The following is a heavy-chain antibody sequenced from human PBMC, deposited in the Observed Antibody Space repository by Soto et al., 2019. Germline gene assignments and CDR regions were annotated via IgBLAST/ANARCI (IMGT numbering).Heavy chain of an antibody. J-gene: IGHJ6*02. V-gene: IGHV1-69*13. D-gene: IGHD5-18*01. Sequence: SVKVSCKASGGTFSSYAISWVRQAPGQGLEWMGGIIPIFGTANYAQKFQGRVTITADESTSTAYMELSSLRSEDTAVYYCARGGFTAMVTVIPYGMDVWGQGTTVTVSS. CDR2: IIPIFGTA. CDR3: ARGGFTAMVTVIPYGMDV. CDR1: GGTFSSYA.